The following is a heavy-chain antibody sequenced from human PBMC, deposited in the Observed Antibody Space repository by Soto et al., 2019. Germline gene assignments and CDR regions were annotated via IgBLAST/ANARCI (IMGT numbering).Heavy chain of an antibody. Sequence: KPSETLSLTCTVSGDSISSGVYYWSWIRQPPGKGLEWIGYIYYSGSTYYNPSLKSRVTISVDTSKNQFSLKLSSVTAADTAMYCCARTTYYYDSSGYPTGWFDPWGQGTLVTVSS. V-gene: IGHV4-30-4*01. CDR2: IYYSGST. CDR3: ARTTYYYDSSGYPTGWFDP. D-gene: IGHD3-22*01. J-gene: IGHJ5*02. CDR1: GDSISSGVYY.